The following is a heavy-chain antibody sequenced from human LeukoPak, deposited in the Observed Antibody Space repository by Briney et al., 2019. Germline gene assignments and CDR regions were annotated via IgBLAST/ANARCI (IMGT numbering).Heavy chain of an antibody. J-gene: IGHJ4*02. Sequence: GRSLRLSCAASGFTFSSYGMHWVRQAPGKGLEWVAVISYDGSNKYYADSVKGRFTISRDNSKNTLYLQMNSLRAEDTAVYYCAKWARRVYGSGSSYLDYWGQGTLVTVSS. CDR1: GFTFSSYG. V-gene: IGHV3-30*18. CDR3: AKWARRVYGSGSSYLDY. D-gene: IGHD3-10*01. CDR2: ISYDGSNK.